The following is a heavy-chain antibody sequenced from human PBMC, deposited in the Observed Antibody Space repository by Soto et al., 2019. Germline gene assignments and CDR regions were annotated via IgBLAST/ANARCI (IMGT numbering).Heavy chain of an antibody. CDR1: KFKFSNYG. CDR2: ISYDGTNK. CDR3: AKDSTQCSGGSCYLFDY. J-gene: IGHJ4*02. D-gene: IGHD2-15*01. V-gene: IGHV3-30*18. Sequence: LTGTEVKFKFSNYGVTWYGQAPGKGLEWVAVISYDGTNKYYADSVKGRFSISRDNSKNTLYLQMNSLRAEDTAVYYSAKDSTQCSGGSCYLFDYWGQGT.